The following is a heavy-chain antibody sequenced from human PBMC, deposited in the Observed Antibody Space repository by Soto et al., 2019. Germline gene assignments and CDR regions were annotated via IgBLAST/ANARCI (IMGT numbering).Heavy chain of an antibody. CDR1: GYTFTGYY. Sequence: GASVKVSCKASGYTFTGYYMHWVRQAPGQGLEWMGWINPNSGGTNYAQEFQGWVTMTRDTSISTAYMELSGLRSDDTADDTAVYYCAKSNYGGDDYFQYGLDVWGQGTTVTVSS. D-gene: IGHD2-21*02. J-gene: IGHJ6*02. V-gene: IGHV1-2*04. CDR3: VYYCAKSNYGGDDYFQYGLDV. CDR2: INPNSGGT.